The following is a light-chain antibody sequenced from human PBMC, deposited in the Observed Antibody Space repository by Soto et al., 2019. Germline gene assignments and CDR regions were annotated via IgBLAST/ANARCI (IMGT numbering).Light chain of an antibody. CDR2: QDS. Sequence: SYELTQPPSVSMSPGQTASITCSGDKLGDKYACWYQQKPGQSPVLVIYQDSKRPSGIPERFSGSNSGNTATLTISGTQAMDEADYYCQAWDSSTVVFGGVTKLTVL. CDR3: QAWDSSTVV. V-gene: IGLV3-1*01. CDR1: KLGDKY. J-gene: IGLJ2*01.